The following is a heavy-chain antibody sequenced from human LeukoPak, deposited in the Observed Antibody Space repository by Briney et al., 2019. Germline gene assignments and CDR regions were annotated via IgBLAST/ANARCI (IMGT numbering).Heavy chain of an antibody. Sequence: PGGSLRLSCAASGFTFSSYAMSWVRQAPGKGLEWVSAISGSGGSTYYADSVKGRFTISRDNSKNTLYLQMNSLRAEDTAVYYCGRDVLLWFGGPDDAFDIWGQGTMVTVSS. V-gene: IGHV3-23*01. CDR3: GRDVLLWFGGPDDAFDI. CDR1: GFTFSSYA. J-gene: IGHJ3*02. CDR2: ISGSGGST. D-gene: IGHD3-10*01.